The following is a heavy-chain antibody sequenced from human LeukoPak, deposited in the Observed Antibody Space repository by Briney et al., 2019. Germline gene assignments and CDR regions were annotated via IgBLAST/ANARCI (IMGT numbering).Heavy chain of an antibody. V-gene: IGHV4-59*01. CDR3: AHQTGDYYFDY. J-gene: IGHJ4*02. D-gene: IGHD7-27*01. CDR1: GGSISSYH. Sequence: SETLSLTCIVSGGSISSYHWSWIRQPPGKGLEWIGYIYNSGSTNYNPSLKSRVTISVDTSKNQFSLKLSSVTAADTAVYYCAHQTGDYYFDYWGQGTLVTVSS. CDR2: IYNSGST.